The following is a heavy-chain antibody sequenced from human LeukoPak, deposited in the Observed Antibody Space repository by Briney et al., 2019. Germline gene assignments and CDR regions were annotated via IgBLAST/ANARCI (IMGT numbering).Heavy chain of an antibody. D-gene: IGHD3-22*01. CDR1: GFTFSSYA. Sequence: GGSLRLSCAASGFTFSSYAMHWVRQAPGKGLEWVAVISYDGSNKYYADSVKGRFTISRDNSKNTLYLQMNSLRAEDTAVYYCARVLSRGMSSSYYSPFDYWGQGTLVTVSS. J-gene: IGHJ4*02. CDR3: ARVLSRGMSSSYYSPFDY. V-gene: IGHV3-30-3*01. CDR2: ISYDGSNK.